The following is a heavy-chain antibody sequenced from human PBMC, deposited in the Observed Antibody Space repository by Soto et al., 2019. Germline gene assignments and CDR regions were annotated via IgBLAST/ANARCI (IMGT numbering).Heavy chain of an antibody. Sequence: GGSLRLACAASGFTFSTYDMHWVRQATGKGLEWVSSINTVGDTYYPGSVKGRFTISRENAKNSLYLQMDSLRAEDTAVYFCTRSYYYDRSEIFDYWGQGALVTVSS. CDR1: GFTFSTYD. J-gene: IGHJ4*02. CDR3: TRSYYYDRSEIFDY. D-gene: IGHD3-22*01. CDR2: INTVGDT. V-gene: IGHV3-13*01.